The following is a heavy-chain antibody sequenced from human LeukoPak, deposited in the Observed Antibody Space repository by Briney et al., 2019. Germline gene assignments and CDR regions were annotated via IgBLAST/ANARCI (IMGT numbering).Heavy chain of an antibody. CDR2: INPNSGGT. V-gene: IGHV1-2*02. D-gene: IGHD2-2*01. CDR1: GYTFTGYY. Sequence: ASVKVSCKASGYTFTGYYMHWVRQAPGQGLGWMGWINPNSGGTNYAQKFQGRVTMTRDTSISTAYMELSRLRSDDTAVYYCARDLDSTVVVPAACWEYWGQGTLVTVSS. J-gene: IGHJ4*02. CDR3: ARDLDSTVVVPAACWEY.